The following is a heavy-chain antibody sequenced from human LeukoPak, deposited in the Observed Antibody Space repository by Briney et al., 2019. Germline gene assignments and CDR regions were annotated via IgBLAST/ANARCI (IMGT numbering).Heavy chain of an antibody. CDR1: GDRVSSNSDA. CDR3: AREEVFEPATHYYGMDV. D-gene: IGHD2-15*01. V-gene: IGHV6-1*01. Sequence: SQTLSLTCAISGDRVSSNSDAWNWIRQSPSRGLEWLGRTYYRSKWYNDYAGSVQSRIIINADTSKNQFSLQLKSVPPEDTAVYYCAREEVFEPATHYYGMDVWGQGTTVTVSS. J-gene: IGHJ6*02. CDR2: TYYRSKWYN.